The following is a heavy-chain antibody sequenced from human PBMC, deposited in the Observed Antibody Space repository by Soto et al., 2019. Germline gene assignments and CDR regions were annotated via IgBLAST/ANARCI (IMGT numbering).Heavy chain of an antibody. CDR2: ISGSGGST. J-gene: IGHJ6*02. CDR1: GFTFSSYA. V-gene: IGHV3-23*01. D-gene: IGHD2-15*01. Sequence: EVQLLESGGGLVQPGGSLRLSCAASGFTFSSYAMSWVRQAPGKGLEWVSAISGSGGSTYYADSVKGRFTISRDNSKNTLYLQKISRRADDKTVYYCATLFGGPPGVPYYYYGMDVWGQGTTVTVSS. CDR3: ATLFGGPPGVPYYYYGMDV.